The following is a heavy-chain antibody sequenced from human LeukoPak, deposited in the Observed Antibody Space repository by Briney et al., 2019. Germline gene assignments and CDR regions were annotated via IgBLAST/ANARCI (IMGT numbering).Heavy chain of an antibody. J-gene: IGHJ4*02. CDR2: INGGGVNT. D-gene: IGHD4-11*01. V-gene: IGHV3-23*01. Sequence: GGSLRLSCAASGFTFSSYAMSWVRRAPGKGLEWVSTINGGGVNTHYADSVGGRFTISRDNSKNTLFLQMNSLRDEDTAVYYCAEDLYSNYGPADYWGQGNLVTVSS. CDR1: GFTFSSYA. CDR3: AEDLYSNYGPADY.